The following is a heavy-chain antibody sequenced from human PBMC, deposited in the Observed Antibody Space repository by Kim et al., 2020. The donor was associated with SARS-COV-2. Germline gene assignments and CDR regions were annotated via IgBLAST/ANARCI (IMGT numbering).Heavy chain of an antibody. CDR3: ARTSLSSGFGELGSHYYYGMDV. D-gene: IGHD3-10*01. CDR2: IIPILGIA. V-gene: IGHV1-69*04. Sequence: SVKVSCKASGGTFSSYAISWVRQAPGQGLEWMGRIIPILGIANYAQKFQGRVTITADKSTSTAYMELSSLRSEDTAVYYCARTSLSSGFGELGSHYYYGMDVWGQGTTVTVSS. CDR1: GGTFSSYA. J-gene: IGHJ6*02.